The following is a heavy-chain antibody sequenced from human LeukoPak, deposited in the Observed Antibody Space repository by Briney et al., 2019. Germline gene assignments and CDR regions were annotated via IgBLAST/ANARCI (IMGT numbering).Heavy chain of an antibody. CDR1: GYTFTSYG. Sequence: ASVKVSCKASGYTFTSYGISWVRQAPGQGLEWMGWISAYNGNTNYAQRLQGRVTMTTDTSTSTAYMELRSLRSDDTAVYYCARDEDYGDYVYFDYWGQGTLVTVSS. CDR2: ISAYNGNT. D-gene: IGHD4-17*01. J-gene: IGHJ4*02. V-gene: IGHV1-18*01. CDR3: ARDEDYGDYVYFDY.